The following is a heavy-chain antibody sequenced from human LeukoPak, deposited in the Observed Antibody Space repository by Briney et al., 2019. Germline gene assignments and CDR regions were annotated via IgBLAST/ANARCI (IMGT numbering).Heavy chain of an antibody. CDR3: ASSIWGTTGFWFDP. V-gene: IGHV1-2*02. CDR2: INPNSGGT. CDR1: GYTFTDYY. J-gene: IGHJ5*02. Sequence: PGASVKVSCKASGYTFTDYYMHWVRQAPGRGLEWMGWINPNSGGTNYAQNFQGRVTMTRDTSITTAYMEMSRLRSDDTAVYYCASSIWGTTGFWFDPWGQGTLVTVSS. D-gene: IGHD3-16*01.